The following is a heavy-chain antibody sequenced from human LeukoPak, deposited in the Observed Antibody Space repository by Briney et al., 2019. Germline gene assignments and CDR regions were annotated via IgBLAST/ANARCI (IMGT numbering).Heavy chain of an antibody. J-gene: IGHJ4*02. CDR3: AKSLARAAAGSDC. Sequence: GESLKISCKGSGYSFTSYWIGWVRQMPGKGLEWMGIIYPGDSDTRYSPSFQGQVTISADKSISTAYLQWSSLKASDTAMYYCAKSLARAAAGSDCWGQGTLVTVSS. V-gene: IGHV5-51*01. D-gene: IGHD6-13*01. CDR1: GYSFTSYW. CDR2: IYPGDSDT.